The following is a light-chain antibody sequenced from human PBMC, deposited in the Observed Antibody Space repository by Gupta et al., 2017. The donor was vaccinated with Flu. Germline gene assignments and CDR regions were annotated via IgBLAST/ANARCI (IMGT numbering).Light chain of an antibody. CDR2: EVS. J-gene: IGLJ3*02. V-gene: IGLV2-8*01. CDR1: SSDVGGYNY. CDR3: SSYAGSNNWV. Sequence: QSALTQPPSASGSPGQSVTIACIGTSSDVGGYNYVSWYQQHPGKAPKLMIYEVSKRPSGVPDRFSGSKSGITASLTVSGLQAEDEADYYCSSYAGSNNWVFGGGTKLTVL.